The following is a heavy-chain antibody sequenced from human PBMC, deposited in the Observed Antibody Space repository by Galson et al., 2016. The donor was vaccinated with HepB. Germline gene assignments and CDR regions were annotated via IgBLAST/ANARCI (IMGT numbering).Heavy chain of an antibody. CDR3: ATVGAGSGEFDY. D-gene: IGHD3-16*01. V-gene: IGHV3-23*01. Sequence: SLRLSCAASGFTFNTYAMTWVRQAPGKGLEWVSSISSSDGRTWYADSVRGRFTISTDNSKTTLYVQMNSLRAEDTAVYYCATVGAGSGEFDYWGQGTLVTGSS. J-gene: IGHJ4*02. CDR2: ISSSDGRT. CDR1: GFTFNTYA.